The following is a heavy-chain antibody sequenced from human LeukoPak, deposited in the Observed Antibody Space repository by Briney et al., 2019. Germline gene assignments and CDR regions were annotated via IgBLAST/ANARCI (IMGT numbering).Heavy chain of an antibody. CDR1: GGSISSSRYF. J-gene: IGHJ3*02. CDR3: AREGYYDSSASGAFDI. CDR2: INYSGRT. Sequence: SETLSLTCTVSGGSISSSRYFWGWIRQPPGKGLEWIGSINYSGRTYYNPPLKSSVTISVDTSKNQFSLKLTSVTAADTAVYYCAREGYYDSSASGAFDIWGQGTMVTVSS. D-gene: IGHD3-22*01. V-gene: IGHV4-39*07.